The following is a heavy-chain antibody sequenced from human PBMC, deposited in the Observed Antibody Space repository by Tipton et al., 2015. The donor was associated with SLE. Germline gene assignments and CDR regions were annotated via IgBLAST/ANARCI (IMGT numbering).Heavy chain of an antibody. CDR2: ISYSGNT. CDR1: GGSISGSGYY. CDR3: ARSHYDSSGFDALDI. D-gene: IGHD3-22*01. Sequence: TLSLTCTVSGGSISGSGYYWGWIRQAPGKGLQWLASISYSGNTYFNPPLKSRLTISVDTSKKQFSLRLGSVTAADTAVYYCARSHYDSSGFDALDIWGQGTMVTVSS. J-gene: IGHJ3*02. V-gene: IGHV4-39*01.